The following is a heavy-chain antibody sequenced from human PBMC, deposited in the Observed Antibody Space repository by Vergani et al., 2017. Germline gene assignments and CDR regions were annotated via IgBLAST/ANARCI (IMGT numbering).Heavy chain of an antibody. CDR1: GGSISSGSYY. V-gene: IGHV4-61*02. CDR2: IYTSGST. CDR3: ARGYSGGWGGFDP. J-gene: IGHJ5*02. Sequence: QVQLQESGPGLVKPSQTLSLTCTVSGGSISSGSYYWSWIRQPAGKGLEWIGRIYTSGSTNYNPSLKSRVTISVDTSKNQFSLKLSSVTAADTAVYYCARGYSGGWGGFDPWGQGTLVTVSS. D-gene: IGHD6-19*01.